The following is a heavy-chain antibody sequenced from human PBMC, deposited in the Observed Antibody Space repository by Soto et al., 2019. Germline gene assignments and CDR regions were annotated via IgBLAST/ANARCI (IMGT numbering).Heavy chain of an antibody. Sequence: VESVTISCEGSGYRFTNYCIIWVRQMPGKGVEWMGRIDPIDSHTTYSPSFQGHVTISTDKSINTAYLQWSSLKASDTAMYYCARRYCSSATCPTNHYGMDVWGQGTTVTVSS. J-gene: IGHJ6*01. CDR3: ARRYCSSATCPTNHYGMDV. CDR2: IDPIDSHT. V-gene: IGHV5-10-1*01. D-gene: IGHD2-2*01. CDR1: GYRFTNYC.